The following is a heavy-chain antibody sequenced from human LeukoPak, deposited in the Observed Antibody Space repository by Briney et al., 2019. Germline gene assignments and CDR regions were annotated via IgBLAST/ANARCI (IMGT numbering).Heavy chain of an antibody. V-gene: IGHV3-23*01. CDR3: VKDLSRVGATKGTYFDY. CDR1: GFTFSSYA. CDR2: ISGNGGST. D-gene: IGHD1-26*01. Sequence: PGGSLRLSCAASGFTFSSYAMSWVRQAPGKGLEWVSAISGNGGSTYYADSVKGRFTISRDNSKNTLYLQINSLRAEDTAVYYCVKDLSRVGATKGTYFDYWGQGTLVTVSS. J-gene: IGHJ4*02.